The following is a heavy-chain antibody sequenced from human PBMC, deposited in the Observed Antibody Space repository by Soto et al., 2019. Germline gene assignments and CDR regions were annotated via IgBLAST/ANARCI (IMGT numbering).Heavy chain of an antibody. Sequence: SETLPLTCAVYGGSFSGYYWRWIRQPPGKGLEWIGEINHSGSTNYNPSLKSRVTISVDTSKNQFSLKLSSVTAADTAVYYCARVSYYYNSSGPTHIYYYGMDVWGQGTTVT. D-gene: IGHD3-22*01. CDR1: GGSFSGYY. CDR2: INHSGST. CDR3: ARVSYYYNSSGPTHIYYYGMDV. V-gene: IGHV4-34*01. J-gene: IGHJ6*02.